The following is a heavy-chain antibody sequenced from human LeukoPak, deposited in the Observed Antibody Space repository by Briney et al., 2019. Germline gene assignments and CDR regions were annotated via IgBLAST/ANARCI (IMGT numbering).Heavy chain of an antibody. Sequence: SETLSLTCAVYGGSFSGYYWSWIRQPPGKGLEWIGEINHRGSTNYNPSLKSRVTISVDTSKNQFSLKLSSVTAADTAVYYCARGKRGYSYANDYWGQGTLVTVSS. J-gene: IGHJ4*02. CDR3: ARGKRGYSYANDY. D-gene: IGHD5-18*01. V-gene: IGHV4-34*01. CDR2: INHRGST. CDR1: GGSFSGYY.